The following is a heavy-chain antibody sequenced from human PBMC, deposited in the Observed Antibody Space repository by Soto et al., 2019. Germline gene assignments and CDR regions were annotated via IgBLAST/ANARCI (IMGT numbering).Heavy chain of an antibody. Sequence: TSETLCHRCAVAGGXIXSSNGWSRIRQQTEKGQEWMGDNYNSGTTYYNPSLKRRVTIAVGTYKNQFSQQQTSVTAEATAGYYYSRESFYVRGGFPGFAYRGQGTPVPVSP. V-gene: IGHV4-31*11. CDR1: GGXIXSSNG. D-gene: IGHD2-15*01. J-gene: IGHJ4*02. CDR3: SRESFYVRGGFPGFAY. CDR2: NYNSGTT.